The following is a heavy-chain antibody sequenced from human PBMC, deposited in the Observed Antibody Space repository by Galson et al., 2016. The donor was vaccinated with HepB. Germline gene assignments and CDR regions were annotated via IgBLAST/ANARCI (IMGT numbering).Heavy chain of an antibody. CDR1: GYSFSSYG. V-gene: IGHV1-18*01. J-gene: IGHJ6*02. D-gene: IGHD3-10*01. CDR3: ARRITYYYYYLMDV. CDR2: ISPYDGDT. Sequence: SVKVSCKASGYSFSSYGISWVRQAPGHGLEWVGWISPYDGDTKIGQDFHGRLTMAADTSTSTAYMELRSLKVDDTAVYYCARRITYYYYYLMDVWGQGTTVTVSS.